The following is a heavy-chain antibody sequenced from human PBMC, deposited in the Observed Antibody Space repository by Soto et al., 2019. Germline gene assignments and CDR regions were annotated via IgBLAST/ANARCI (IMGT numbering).Heavy chain of an antibody. CDR3: ARHAGNTVTPNYYYYGMDV. CDR1: GYSFTSYW. Sequence: GESLKISCKGSGYSFTSYWISWVRQMPGKGLEWMGRIDPSDSYTNYSPSFQGHVTISADKSISTAYLQWSSRKASDTAMYYCARHAGNTVTPNYYYYGMDVWGQGTTVTVSS. D-gene: IGHD4-4*01. J-gene: IGHJ6*02. CDR2: IDPSDSYT. V-gene: IGHV5-10-1*01.